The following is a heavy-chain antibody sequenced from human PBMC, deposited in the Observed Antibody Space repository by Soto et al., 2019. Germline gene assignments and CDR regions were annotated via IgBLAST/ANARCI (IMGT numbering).Heavy chain of an antibody. Sequence: GASVKVSCKASGGTFSSYASSWVRQAPGQGLEWMGGIIPIFGTANYAQKFQGRATITADKSTSTAYMELSSLRSEDTAVYYCARQDCSSTSCYWFDPWGQGTLVTVSS. V-gene: IGHV1-69*06. CDR2: IIPIFGTA. CDR1: GGTFSSYA. D-gene: IGHD2-2*01. J-gene: IGHJ5*02. CDR3: ARQDCSSTSCYWFDP.